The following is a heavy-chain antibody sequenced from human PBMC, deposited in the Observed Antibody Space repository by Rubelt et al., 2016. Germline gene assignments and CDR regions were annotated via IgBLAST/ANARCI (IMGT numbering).Heavy chain of an antibody. Sequence: GGGLVQPGGSLRLSCAASGFTFSSYWMHWVRQAPGKGLVWVSRINSDGSSTSYADSVKGRFTISRDNSKNTLYLQMNSLRAEDTAVYYCARGQPWSINPNIDYWGQGTLVTVSS. CDR2: INSDGSST. D-gene: IGHD5-18*01. CDR3: ARGQPWSINPNIDY. V-gene: IGHV3-74*01. CDR1: GFTFSSYW. J-gene: IGHJ4*02.